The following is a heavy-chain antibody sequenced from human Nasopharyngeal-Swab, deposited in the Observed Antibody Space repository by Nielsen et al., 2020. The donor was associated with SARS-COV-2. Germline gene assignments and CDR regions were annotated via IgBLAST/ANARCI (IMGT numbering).Heavy chain of an antibody. CDR2: IVPALGLP. CDR3: AREGEYGAYDAPDY. J-gene: IGHJ4*02. D-gene: IGHD5-12*01. V-gene: IGHV1-69*10. CDR1: GYTFTNSA. Sequence: SVKVSCKTSGYTFTNSAISWVRQAPGQGLEWMGGIVPALGLPNYAQKFRGRVTISADRSTTTSYLELSSLRYEDTAIYYCAREGEYGAYDAPDYWGQGTLVTVSS.